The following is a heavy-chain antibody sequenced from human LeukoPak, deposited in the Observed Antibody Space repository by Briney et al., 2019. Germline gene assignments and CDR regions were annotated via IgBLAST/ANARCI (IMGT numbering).Heavy chain of an antibody. CDR2: MNPKSGNT. CDR1: GYTFTSYD. V-gene: IGHV1-8*01. D-gene: IGHD3-22*01. J-gene: IGHJ4*02. Sequence: GASVKVSCKASGYTFTSYDINWVRQASGQGLEWMGWMNPKSGNTGYLQKFQGRVTMTKDTSTNTVYMHLSSLSSDDTAVYYCARAYYESSAYRHAVYFDYWGQGTLVTVSS. CDR3: ARAYYESSAYRHAVYFDY.